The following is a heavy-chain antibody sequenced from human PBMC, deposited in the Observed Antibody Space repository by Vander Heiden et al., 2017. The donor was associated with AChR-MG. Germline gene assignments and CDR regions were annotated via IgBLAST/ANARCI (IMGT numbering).Heavy chain of an antibody. V-gene: IGHV4-38-2*01. J-gene: IGHJ3*02. CDR3: ASGKYYDILTGSKGFDI. CDR2: IYHSGST. CDR1: GYSISSGYY. Sequence: QVQLQESGPGLVKPSETLSLTCAVSGYSISSGYYWGWIRQPPGKGLEWIGSIYHSGSTYYNPSLKSRVTISVETSKNQFSLKLSSVTAADTAVYYCASGKYYDILTGSKGFDIWGQGTMVTVSS. D-gene: IGHD3-9*01.